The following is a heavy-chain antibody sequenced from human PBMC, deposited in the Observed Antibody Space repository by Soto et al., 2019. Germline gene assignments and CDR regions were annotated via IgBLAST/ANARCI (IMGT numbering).Heavy chain of an antibody. V-gene: IGHV3-53*01. CDR1: GFTVSTSY. CDR3: ARELDGMDV. J-gene: IGHJ6*02. Sequence: PGGSLRLSCAASGFTVSTSYMTWVRQAPGKGLEWVSIIYTGGSTYYADSVKGRFTISRDNSKNTLYLQMSSLRVEDTAVYYCARELDGMDVWGQGTTVTVSS. CDR2: IYTGGST.